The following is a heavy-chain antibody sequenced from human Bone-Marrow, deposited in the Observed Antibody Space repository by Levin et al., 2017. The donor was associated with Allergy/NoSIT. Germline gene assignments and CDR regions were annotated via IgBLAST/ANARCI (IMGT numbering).Heavy chain of an antibody. CDR2: IYWDDDK. V-gene: IGHV2-5*02. CDR1: GFSLSTSEVG. Sequence: SGPTLVKPPQTLTLTCAFSGFSLSTSEVGVGWIRQPPGKALEWLALIYWDDDKRYSPSLKSRLTITKDTSKNQVVLTMTNMDPVDTATYYCARGALMITFGGVIVVDRFDPWGQGILVTVSS. J-gene: IGHJ5*02. CDR3: ARGALMITFGGVIVVDRFDP. D-gene: IGHD3-16*02.